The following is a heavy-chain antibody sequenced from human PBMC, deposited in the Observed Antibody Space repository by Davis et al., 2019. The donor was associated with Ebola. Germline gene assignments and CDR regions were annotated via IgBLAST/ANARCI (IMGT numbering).Heavy chain of an antibody. Sequence: SETLSLTCTVSGGSISSYYWNWIRQPPGKGLEWIGEINHSGSTNYNPSLKSRVTISVDTSKNQFTLKLSSVTAADTAVYYCARGPTVQGLDIWGQGTMVTVSS. CDR1: GGSISSYY. CDR3: ARGPTVQGLDI. CDR2: INHSGST. J-gene: IGHJ3*02. V-gene: IGHV4-34*01. D-gene: IGHD3-10*01.